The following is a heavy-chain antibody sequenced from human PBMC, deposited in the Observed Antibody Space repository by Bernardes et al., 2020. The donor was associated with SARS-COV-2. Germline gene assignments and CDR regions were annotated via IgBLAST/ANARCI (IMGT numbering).Heavy chain of an antibody. CDR2: ISGSGSST. J-gene: IGHJ6*02. D-gene: IGHD3-10*01. Sequence: GGSLRLSCVASGFIFSSYEMNWVRQAPGKGLEWVSFISGSGSSTDYADFVEGRFTISRDNAKNSLYLEMNSLRVEDTAVYYCARGLGDLWFGDKYVWGQGTMVTVSS. CDR1: GFIFSSYE. V-gene: IGHV3-48*03. CDR3: ARGLGDLWFGDKYV.